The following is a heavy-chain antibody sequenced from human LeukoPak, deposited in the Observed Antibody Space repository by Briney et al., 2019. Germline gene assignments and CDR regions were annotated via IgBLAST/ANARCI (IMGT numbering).Heavy chain of an antibody. J-gene: IGHJ3*02. V-gene: IGHV3-74*01. D-gene: IGHD6-13*01. CDR2: IKSDGSST. CDR1: GFTFSSYW. CDR3: ATGYGHAFDI. Sequence: PGGSLRLSCAASGFTFSSYWMHWVRQAPGKGLVWVSSIKSDGSSTSYADSVKGRLTISRDNARNTLYLQVNSLRTEDTAVYYCATGYGHAFDIWGQGTMVTVSA.